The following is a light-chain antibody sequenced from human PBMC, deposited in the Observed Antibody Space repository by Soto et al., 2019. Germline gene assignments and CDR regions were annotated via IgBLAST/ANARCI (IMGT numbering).Light chain of an antibody. CDR3: SSYTSSSWV. Sequence: QSALTQPASVSGSPGQSITISCTGTSSDVGGYNYVSWYQQHPGKAPKLMIYEVSNRPSGVSNRFSGSKSGNTASLTISGLQAEDEADYYCSSYTSSSWVSGGGTKLTVL. V-gene: IGLV2-14*01. J-gene: IGLJ3*02. CDR2: EVS. CDR1: SSDVGGYNY.